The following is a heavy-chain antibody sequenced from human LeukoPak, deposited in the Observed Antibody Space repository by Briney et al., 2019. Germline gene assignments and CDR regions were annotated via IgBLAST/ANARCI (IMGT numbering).Heavy chain of an antibody. J-gene: IGHJ3*02. CDR2: MFYSGNT. D-gene: IGHD3-22*01. CDR3: ARTTYYDSSDAFDI. Sequence: SETLSLTCTVSGGSISRSSYYWGWIRQPPGKGLEWIGSMFYSGNTYYNPSLKSRVTISVDTSKNQFSLKLSSVTAADTAVYYCARTTYYDSSDAFDIWGQGTMVTVSS. CDR1: GGSISRSSYY. V-gene: IGHV4-39*07.